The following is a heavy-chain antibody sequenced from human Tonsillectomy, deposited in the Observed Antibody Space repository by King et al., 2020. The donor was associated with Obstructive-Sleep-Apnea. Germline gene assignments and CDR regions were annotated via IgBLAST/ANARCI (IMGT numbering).Heavy chain of an antibody. Sequence: VQLVESGGGLVQPGGSLRLSCAASGFTFSSYAMSWVRQAPGKGLEWVSTISGSGGNTYYAESVKGRFTISRDNSKNTLYLQMNSLRAEDTAVCYCAKVRGYHYPNWYFDFWGRRALVTV. CDR2: ISGSGGNT. D-gene: IGHD3-10*01. CDR3: AKVRGYHYPNWYFDF. CDR1: GFTFSSYA. V-gene: IGHV3-23*04. J-gene: IGHJ2*01.